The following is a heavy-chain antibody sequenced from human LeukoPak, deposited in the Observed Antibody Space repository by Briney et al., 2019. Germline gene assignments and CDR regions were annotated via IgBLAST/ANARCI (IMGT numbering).Heavy chain of an antibody. CDR3: ARAVDTALGY. CDR1: GGSISSYY. D-gene: IGHD5-18*01. J-gene: IGHJ4*02. Sequence: KPSETLSLTCTVSGGSISSYYWSWIRQPPGKGLEWIGYIYYSGSTNYNPSLKSRVTISVDTSKNQFSLKLSSVTAADTAVYYCARAVDTALGYWGQGTLVTVSS. CDR2: IYYSGST. V-gene: IGHV4-59*01.